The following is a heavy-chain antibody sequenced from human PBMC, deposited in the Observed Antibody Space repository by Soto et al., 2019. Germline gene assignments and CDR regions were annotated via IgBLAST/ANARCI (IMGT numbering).Heavy chain of an antibody. J-gene: IGHJ4*02. CDR2: MNPVSGNT. CDR3: ARVYSDSTGYYQGGFDS. V-gene: IGHV1-8*01. D-gene: IGHD3-22*01. CDR1: GYTFSSYD. Sequence: QVQLVQSGAEVKKPGASVKVSCKASGYTFSSYDINWVRQATGQGLEWMGWMNPVSGNTGFAQKFQGRVTMTRNTPLSTAYMELRSLTSEDTAVYYCARVYSDSTGYYQGGFDSWGQGTLVTVSS.